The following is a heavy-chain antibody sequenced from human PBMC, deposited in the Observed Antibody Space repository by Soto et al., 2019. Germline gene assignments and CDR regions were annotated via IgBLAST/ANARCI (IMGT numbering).Heavy chain of an antibody. Sequence: QLQLQESGSGLVKPSQTLSLTCAVSGGSISSGGYSWSWIRQPPGKGLEWIGYSYHSGSTYYNPSLKSRVTISVDKSKNQFSLKLGSVTDADTAVYYCARGVVAATGGVYYYYYGMDVWGQGTTVTVSS. CDR3: ARGVVAATGGVYYYYYGMDV. D-gene: IGHD2-15*01. V-gene: IGHV4-30-2*01. CDR1: GGSISSGGYS. J-gene: IGHJ6*02. CDR2: SYHSGST.